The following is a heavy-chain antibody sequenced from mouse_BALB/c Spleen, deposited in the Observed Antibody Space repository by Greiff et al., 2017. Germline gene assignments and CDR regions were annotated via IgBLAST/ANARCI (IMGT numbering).Heavy chain of an antibody. CDR3: ARDMIPYYYAMDY. J-gene: IGHJ4*01. CDR2: IWGDGST. V-gene: IGHV2-6-7*01. D-gene: IGHD2-3*01. Sequence: QVQLQQSGPGLVAPSQSLSITCTVSGFSLTGYGVNWVRQPPGKGLEWLGMIWGDGSTDYNSALKSRLSISKDNSKSQVFLKMNSLQTDDTARYYCARDMIPYYYAMDYWGQGTSVTVSS. CDR1: GFSLTGYG.